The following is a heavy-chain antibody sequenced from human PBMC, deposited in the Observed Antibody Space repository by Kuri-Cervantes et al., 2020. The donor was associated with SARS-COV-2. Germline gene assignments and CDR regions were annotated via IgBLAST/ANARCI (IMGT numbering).Heavy chain of an antibody. V-gene: IGHV1-2*02. CDR2: INPNSGGT. D-gene: IGHD2-2*01. J-gene: IGHJ5*02. Sequence: ASVKVSCKASGYTFTGYYMHWVRQAPGQGLEWMGWINPNSGGTNYAQKFQGRVTMTRDTSISTAYMELSSLRSEDTAVYYCATSSVVRKGYWFDPWGQGTLVTVSS. CDR1: GYTFTGYY. CDR3: ATSSVVRKGYWFDP.